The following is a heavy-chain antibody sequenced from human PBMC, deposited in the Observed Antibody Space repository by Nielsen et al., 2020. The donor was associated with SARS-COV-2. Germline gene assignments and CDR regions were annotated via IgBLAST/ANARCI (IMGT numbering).Heavy chain of an antibody. CDR1: GFTFSSYA. V-gene: IGHV3-30-3*01. Sequence: GESLKISCAASGFTFSSYAMHWVRQAPGKGLEWVAVISYDGSNKYYADSVKGRFTISRDNAKNTLYLQMNSLRAEDTAVYYCARVRTVYSYYYGMDVWGQGTTVTVSS. J-gene: IGHJ6*02. D-gene: IGHD3/OR15-3a*01. CDR2: ISYDGSNK. CDR3: ARVRTVYSYYYGMDV.